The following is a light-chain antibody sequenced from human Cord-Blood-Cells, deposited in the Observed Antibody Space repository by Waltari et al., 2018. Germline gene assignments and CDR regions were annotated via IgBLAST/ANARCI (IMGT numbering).Light chain of an antibody. CDR3: NSRDSSGNHVV. CDR2: GKN. CDR1: SLRSYY. J-gene: IGLJ2*01. V-gene: IGLV3-19*01. Sequence: SSELTQDPAVSVALGQTVRLTCQGDSLRSYYANWYQQKPGQAPVLVIYGKNNRPSGIPDRFSGSSSGNTASLTITGAQAEDEADYYCNSRDSSGNHVVFGGGTKLTVL.